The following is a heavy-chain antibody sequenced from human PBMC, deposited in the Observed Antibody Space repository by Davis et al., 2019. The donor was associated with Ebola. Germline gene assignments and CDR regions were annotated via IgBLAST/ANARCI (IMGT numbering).Heavy chain of an antibody. CDR3: ARGWLRTSFDY. D-gene: IGHD6-19*01. J-gene: IGHJ4*02. CDR2: TYYKSKWYN. Sequence: HSQTLSLTCAISGDRVSSACWNWIRQSPSRGLEWLGRTYYKSKWYNDYAVSVKTRITINPDTSKNQFSLQLNSVTPEDTAVYYCARGWLRTSFDYWGQGTLVTVSS. V-gene: IGHV6-1*01. CDR1: GDRVSSAC.